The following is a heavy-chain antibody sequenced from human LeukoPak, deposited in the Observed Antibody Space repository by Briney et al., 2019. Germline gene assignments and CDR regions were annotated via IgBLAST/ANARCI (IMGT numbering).Heavy chain of an antibody. CDR2: ISSSSSYI. J-gene: IGHJ5*02. Sequence: PGGSLRLSCAASGFTFSSYSMNWVRQAPGKGLEWVSSISSSSSYIYYADSVKGRFTISRDNAKNSLYLQMNSLRAEDTAVYYCARDSLVGRFLEWLPNNWFDNWGQGTLVTVSS. D-gene: IGHD3-3*01. CDR3: ARDSLVGRFLEWLPNNWFDN. CDR1: GFTFSSYS. V-gene: IGHV3-21*01.